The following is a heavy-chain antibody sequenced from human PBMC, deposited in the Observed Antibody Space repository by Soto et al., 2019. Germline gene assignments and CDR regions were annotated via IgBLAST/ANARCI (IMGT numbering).Heavy chain of an antibody. Sequence: QVQLVQSGAEVKKPGSSVKVSCKASGGTFSSYAISWVRQAPGQGLEWMGGIIPIFGTANYAQKFQGRVTITADEATSAAYMGLRSLSSEDTAVYDCVGAGGGENWNDVGYWGQGTLVTVSS. J-gene: IGHJ4*02. CDR1: GGTFSSYA. V-gene: IGHV1-69*01. CDR2: IIPIFGTA. D-gene: IGHD1-1*01. CDR3: VGAGGGENWNDVGY.